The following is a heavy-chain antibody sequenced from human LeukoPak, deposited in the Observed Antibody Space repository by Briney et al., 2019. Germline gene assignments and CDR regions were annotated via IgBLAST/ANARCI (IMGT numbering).Heavy chain of an antibody. CDR2: VYSGGST. J-gene: IGHJ3*02. V-gene: IGHV3-53*01. CDR3: ARDRPSTDYAFDI. D-gene: IGHD4-17*01. Sequence: GGSLRLSCAASGFTVSSNYMSWVRQAPGKGLEWVSVVYSGGSTYYADSVKGRFTISRDNSKNTLYLQMNSLRAEDTAVYYCARDRPSTDYAFDIWGQGTMVTVSS. CDR1: GFTVSSNY.